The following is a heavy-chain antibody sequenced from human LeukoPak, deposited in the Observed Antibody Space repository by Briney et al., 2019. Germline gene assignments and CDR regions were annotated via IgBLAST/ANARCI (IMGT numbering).Heavy chain of an antibody. CDR1: GFTFSDYY. Sequence: GGSLRLSCAASGFTFSDYYMTWIRQAPGKGLEWVSSISLSGNSIYYADSVKGRFTISRDNADNSLYLQMNSLRAEDTAVYYCARDLGGFDYWGQGTLVIVSS. D-gene: IGHD3-16*01. J-gene: IGHJ4*02. CDR2: ISLSGNSI. V-gene: IGHV3-11*04. CDR3: ARDLGGFDY.